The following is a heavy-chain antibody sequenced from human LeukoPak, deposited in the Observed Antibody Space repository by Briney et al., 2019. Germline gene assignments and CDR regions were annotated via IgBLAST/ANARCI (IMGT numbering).Heavy chain of an antibody. V-gene: IGHV3-48*01. CDR3: ARGSGRSWPQFDY. Sequence: GRSLRLSCAASGFTFSSYTMNWVRQAPGKGLEWVSCIDGSNNAIYYGDSVKGRFTISRDNAKNSLYLQMRSLRAEDTAVYYCARGSGRSWPQFDYWGQGTLVTASS. CDR1: GFTFSSYT. D-gene: IGHD6-13*01. J-gene: IGHJ4*02. CDR2: IDGSNNAI.